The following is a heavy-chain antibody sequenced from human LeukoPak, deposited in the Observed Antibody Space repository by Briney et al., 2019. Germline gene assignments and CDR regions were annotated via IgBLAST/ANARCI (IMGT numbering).Heavy chain of an antibody. CDR3: ARDYGGSDFDY. J-gene: IGHJ4*02. D-gene: IGHD3-16*01. Sequence: GGSLRLSCAVSGFSFSAYWMNWVRRAPGKGLEWVANINQDGSEKHYVDSVKARFTISRDNAKNSLYLQINSLSAEDTAVYYCARDYGGSDFDYWGQGTLVTVSS. V-gene: IGHV3-7*01. CDR1: GFSFSAYW. CDR2: INQDGSEK.